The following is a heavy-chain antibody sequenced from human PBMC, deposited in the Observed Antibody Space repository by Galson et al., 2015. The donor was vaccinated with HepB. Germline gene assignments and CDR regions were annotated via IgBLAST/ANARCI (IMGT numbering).Heavy chain of an antibody. D-gene: IGHD2-2*02. CDR2: MNPRSGNT. CDR3: ARHCSSINCYIRQNQLEPEN. CDR1: GYTFTSYD. J-gene: IGHJ4*02. Sequence: SVKVSCKASGYTFTSYDIHWVRQAAGQGLEWMGWMNPRSGNTGYGQKFQGRVTMTRNTSISTAYMELSSLRYEDTAVYYCARHCSSINCYIRQNQLEPENWGQGTLVTVSS. V-gene: IGHV1-8*01.